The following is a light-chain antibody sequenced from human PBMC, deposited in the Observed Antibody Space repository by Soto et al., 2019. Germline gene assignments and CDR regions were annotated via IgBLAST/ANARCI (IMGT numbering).Light chain of an antibody. V-gene: IGKV3-20*01. CDR2: GAS. CDR1: QTVSNF. CDR3: QQYGSSGT. Sequence: EIVLTQSPATLSLSPGEGATLSCRASQTVSNFLAWYQQKPGQAPRLLIYGASKRATGIPARFSGSGSGTDFTLTISRLEPEDFAVYYCQQYGSSGTFGQGTKVDI. J-gene: IGKJ1*01.